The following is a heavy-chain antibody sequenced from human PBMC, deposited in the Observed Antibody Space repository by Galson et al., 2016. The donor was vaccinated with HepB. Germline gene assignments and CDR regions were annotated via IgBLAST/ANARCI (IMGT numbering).Heavy chain of an antibody. V-gene: IGHV4-59*08. CDR2: SANSGNI. CDR3: SAGWQFDY. J-gene: IGHJ4*02. Sequence: TLSLTCSVSGGSISGYYCHWLRQSPGKGLEWIGYSANSGNINYSPSLESRVTISVDTSTNQFSLRLTSVTAADTGVYYCSAGWQFDYWGQGTLVTISS. D-gene: IGHD6-19*01. CDR1: GGSISGYY.